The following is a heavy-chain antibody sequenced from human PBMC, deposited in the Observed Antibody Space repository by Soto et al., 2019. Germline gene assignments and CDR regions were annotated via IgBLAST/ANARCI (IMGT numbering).Heavy chain of an antibody. CDR2: IRYDGTNR. CDR1: GFTFSNHG. V-gene: IGHV3-33*08. CDR3: GRESSSGRRDRIDY. D-gene: IGHD6-19*01. Sequence: SLRLSCAASGFTFSNHGMHWVRQAPGKGLEWITVIRYDGTNRFYADSVKGRFTISRDISENTVFLQMNSLRAEDTAVYYCGRESSSGRRDRIDYWGQGTLVTVSS. J-gene: IGHJ4*02.